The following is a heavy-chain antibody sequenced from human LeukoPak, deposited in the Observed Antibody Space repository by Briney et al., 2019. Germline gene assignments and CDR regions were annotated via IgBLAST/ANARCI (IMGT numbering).Heavy chain of an antibody. CDR3: ASLDDYGDYYNAFDI. D-gene: IGHD4-17*01. CDR2: INSDGSST. CDR1: GFTFNRYW. J-gene: IGHJ3*02. Sequence: GGSLRLSCVASGFTFNRYWMHWVRQAPGKGLVWVSRINSDGSSTNYVDSVKGRFTISRDNAKNTLFLQMNSLRAEDTAVYYCASLDDYGDYYNAFDIWGQGTMVTVSS. V-gene: IGHV3-74*01.